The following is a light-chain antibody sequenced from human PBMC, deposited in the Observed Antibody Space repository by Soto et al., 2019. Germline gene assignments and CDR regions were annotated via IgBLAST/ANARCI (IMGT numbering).Light chain of an antibody. CDR2: SNN. CDR1: SSNIGSNS. V-gene: IGLV1-44*01. J-gene: IGLJ2*01. Sequence: QSVLTQPPSASGTPGQRVTISCSGSSSNIGSNSANWYQQLPGTAPKLLISSNNQRPSGVPDRFSGSKSGTSASLAISGPHSEDEADYYCATWDDSLNGVLFGGGTKLTVL. CDR3: ATWDDSLNGVL.